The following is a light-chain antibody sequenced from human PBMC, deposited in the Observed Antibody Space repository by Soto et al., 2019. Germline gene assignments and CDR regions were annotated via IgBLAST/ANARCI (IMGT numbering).Light chain of an antibody. V-gene: IGKV1-8*01. Sequence: AIRMTQSPSSFSASTGDRVTITCRASQGISSYLAWYQQKPGTAPKLLIYAPSNLPSGVPSRFSGSGSGTDFTLTISCLQSEDFATYYCQQYYSYPWTFGQGTKVEIK. CDR3: QQYYSYPWT. J-gene: IGKJ1*01. CDR1: QGISSY. CDR2: APS.